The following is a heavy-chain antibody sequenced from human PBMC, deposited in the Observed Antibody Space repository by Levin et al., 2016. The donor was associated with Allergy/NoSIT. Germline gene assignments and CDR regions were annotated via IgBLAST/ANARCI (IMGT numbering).Heavy chain of an antibody. Sequence: GESLKISCAASGFTFSSYAMSWVRQAPGKGLEWVSAISGSGGSTYYADSVKGRFTISRDNSKNTLYLQMNSLRAEDTAVYYCAKPQGRHYDSSALLPWGQGTLVTVSS. D-gene: IGHD3-22*01. CDR2: ISGSGGST. CDR1: GFTFSSYA. V-gene: IGHV3-23*01. CDR3: AKPQGRHYDSSALLP. J-gene: IGHJ5*02.